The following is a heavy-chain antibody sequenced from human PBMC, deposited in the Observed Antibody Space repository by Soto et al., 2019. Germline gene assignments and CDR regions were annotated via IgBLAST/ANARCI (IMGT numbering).Heavy chain of an antibody. CDR1: GFTFGDSY. J-gene: IGHJ5*02. D-gene: IGHD2-15*01. CDR2: ISPGSRYP. Sequence: QVQLVESGGGLVPPGGSLRLSCAGSGFTFGDSYMSWIRQAPGKGLEWLSYISPGSRYPAYADSVKGRFPISRDNAKRSLYLQMMSLTAEDTAIYYCVRGGGGGLFDPWGQGTMVTVSS. CDR3: VRGGGGGLFDP. V-gene: IGHV3-11*06.